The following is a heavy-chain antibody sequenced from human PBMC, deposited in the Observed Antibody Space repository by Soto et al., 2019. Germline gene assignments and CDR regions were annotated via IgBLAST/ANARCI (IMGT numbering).Heavy chain of an antibody. CDR1: GASVISIHW. V-gene: IGHV4-4*02. Sequence: QVHLQESGPGLVKPSGTLSLTCGVSGASVISIHWWTWVRQPPGKGLEWIGEIYDVGFTSYNPSPKSRVIMSMDQSRNQFSLKMSSVTAADTAVYYCARVRPPTSTRPAAVLYSFDYWGQGSLVTVSS. D-gene: IGHD2-2*01. CDR2: IYDVGFT. J-gene: IGHJ4*02. CDR3: ARVRPPTSTRPAAVLYSFDY.